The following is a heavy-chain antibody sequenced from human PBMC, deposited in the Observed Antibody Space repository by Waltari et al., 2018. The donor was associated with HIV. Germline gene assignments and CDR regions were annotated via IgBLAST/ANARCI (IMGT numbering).Heavy chain of an antibody. V-gene: IGHV4-31*01. J-gene: IGHJ6*02. CDR1: GGSVSSDSHY. D-gene: IGHD4-17*01. CDR2: IYYSGST. Sequence: QVQLQESGPGLVKPSQTLSLTCTVSGGSVSSDSHYWSWIRQHPGKGLEWIGYIYYSGSTYYNPSLKSLCIISIDTSQNQFSLELTSVTAADTAVYYCARDSGLYGTYSHGMDVWGQGTTVTVSS. CDR3: ARDSGLYGTYSHGMDV.